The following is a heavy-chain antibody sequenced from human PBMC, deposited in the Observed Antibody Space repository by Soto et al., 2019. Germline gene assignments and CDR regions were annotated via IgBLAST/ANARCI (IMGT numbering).Heavy chain of an antibody. CDR3: TTDLGPGGCDWNGF. CDR1: GFIFSKAW. J-gene: IGHJ4*02. Sequence: EVQLVESGGGLVKPGGSLRLSCAVSGFIFSKAWMSWVRQAPGKGLEWLGRIESKTDGETTGYAAPVRGRFTISRDDSKNTLYLQMNSLKIEDTAVYFCTTDLGPGGCDWNGFWGQGTLVTVSS. CDR2: IESKTDGETT. D-gene: IGHD5-12*01. V-gene: IGHV3-15*04.